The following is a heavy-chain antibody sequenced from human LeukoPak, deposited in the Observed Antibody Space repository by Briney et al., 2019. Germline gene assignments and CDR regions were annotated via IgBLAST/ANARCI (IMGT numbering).Heavy chain of an antibody. CDR1: GGSISSGGYY. J-gene: IGHJ3*02. V-gene: IGHV4-31*03. Sequence: SETLSLTCTVSGGSISSGGYYWSWIRQHPGKGLEWIGYIYYSGSTYYNPSLKSRVTISVDTSKNQFSLKLSSVTAADTAVYYCARAPGDPLSLDAFDIWGQGTMVTASS. CDR3: ARAPGDPLSLDAFDI. CDR2: IYYSGST. D-gene: IGHD7-27*01.